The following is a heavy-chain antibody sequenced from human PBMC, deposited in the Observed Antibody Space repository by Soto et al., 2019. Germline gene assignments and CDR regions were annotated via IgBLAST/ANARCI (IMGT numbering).Heavy chain of an antibody. CDR2: INPTDGST. D-gene: IGHD3-22*01. CDR3: ARGGLXSSGYKRDYFYYYGMDV. Sequence: ASVKVSCKASGYIFTDYYINWVRQAPGQGLEWMGIINPTDGSTEYAQRFQDRVTMTRDTSTSTVYMELSSLRSEDTAVYYCARGGLXSSGYKRDYFYYYGMDVWGQGTTVTVSS. CDR1: GYIFTDYY. J-gene: IGHJ6*02. V-gene: IGHV1-46*01.